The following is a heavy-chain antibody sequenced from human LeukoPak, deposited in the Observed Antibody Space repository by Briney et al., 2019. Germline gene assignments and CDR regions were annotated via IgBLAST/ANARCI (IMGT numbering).Heavy chain of an antibody. J-gene: IGHJ6*03. D-gene: IGHD1-1*01. CDR2: ISSSSSLI. Sequence: GGSLRLSCAASGFTFVSYSMNWVRQAPGKGLEWVAYISSSSSLIYYAGSVKGRFTVSRDSAKRSLYLQMNSLRAEDTAVYYCARDGNRDGDMDVWGKGTTVTVSS. CDR1: GFTFVSYS. CDR3: ARDGNRDGDMDV. V-gene: IGHV3-48*01.